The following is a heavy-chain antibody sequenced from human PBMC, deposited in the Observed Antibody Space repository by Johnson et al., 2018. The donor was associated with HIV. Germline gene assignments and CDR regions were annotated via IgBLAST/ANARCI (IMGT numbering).Heavy chain of an antibody. CDR1: GFTFSDYA. J-gene: IGHJ6*02. Sequence: VQLVESGGGLVQPGGSLRLSCVVSGFTFSDYAVNWVRQAPGKGLEWVSGISWNSGSIGYVDSVKGRFTISRDNAKNSLYLQMNSLRAEDTAVYYCARDYYDLPWAVWG. CDR2: ISWNSGSI. CDR3: ARDYYDLPWAV. D-gene: IGHD3-22*01. V-gene: IGHV3-9*01.